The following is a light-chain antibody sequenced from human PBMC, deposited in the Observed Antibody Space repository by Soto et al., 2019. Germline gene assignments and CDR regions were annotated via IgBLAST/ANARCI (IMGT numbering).Light chain of an antibody. V-gene: IGKV3-20*01. J-gene: IGKJ4*01. CDR2: GAS. CDR3: QQYGSQPLT. CDR1: QSVSSSY. Sequence: ENLLTQSPRTLPLSPGEKDTLSCRAIQSVSSSYLAWYQQKPGQAPRLLIYGASSRATGIPDRFSGSGSGTDFTLTISRLEPQDFAVYYCQQYGSQPLTFGGGTKVDIK.